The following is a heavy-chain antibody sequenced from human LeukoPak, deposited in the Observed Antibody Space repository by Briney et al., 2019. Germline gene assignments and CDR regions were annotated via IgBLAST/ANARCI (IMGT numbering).Heavy chain of an antibody. V-gene: IGHV3-21*01. CDR3: ARDGTNYYDSSGYLDY. CDR1: GFTFSSYS. J-gene: IGHJ4*02. D-gene: IGHD3-22*01. Sequence: GGSLRLSCAASGFTFSSYSMNWVRQAPGKGLEWVSSISSSSSYIYYADSVKGRFTISRDNAKNSLYLQMNSLRAEDTAVYYCARDGTNYYDSSGYLDYWGQGTLVTVSS. CDR2: ISSSSSYI.